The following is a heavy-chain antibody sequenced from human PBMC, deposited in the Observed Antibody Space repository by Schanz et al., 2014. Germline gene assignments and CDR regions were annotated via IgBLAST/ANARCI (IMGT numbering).Heavy chain of an antibody. D-gene: IGHD1-1*01. CDR2: IWNNGVTK. V-gene: IGHV3-33*01. J-gene: IGHJ4*02. CDR3: ARGTDWNLHY. CDR1: GFTFSSYG. Sequence: QVQLVESGGGVVQFGRSLRLSCVASGFTFSSYGMHWVRQAPGKGLDWVAVIWNNGVTKYYADSVRGRFTISRDRFQNTLYLRMSSLRAEDTAVYYCARGTDWNLHYWGQGALVTVYS.